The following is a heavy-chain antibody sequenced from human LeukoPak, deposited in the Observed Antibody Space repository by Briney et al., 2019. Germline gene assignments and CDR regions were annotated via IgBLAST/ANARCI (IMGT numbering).Heavy chain of an antibody. CDR3: GRAGGYGLIDY. CDR1: GASMSNYY. D-gene: IGHD5-18*01. Sequence: SETLSLTSNVSGASMSNYYWVWIRPPPGKGLEWSGSIYHSGTTYSGSTYYNPSLKSRVTISLDTSTNQYSLKVGSMAAADTAVYYCGRAGGYGLIDYWGQGTMVTVSS. J-gene: IGHJ4*02. V-gene: IGHV4-39*07. CDR2: IYHSGTTYSGST.